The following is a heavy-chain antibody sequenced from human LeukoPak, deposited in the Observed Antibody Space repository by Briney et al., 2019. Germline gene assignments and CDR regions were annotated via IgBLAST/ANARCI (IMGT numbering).Heavy chain of an antibody. V-gene: IGHV4-39*01. D-gene: IGHD3-3*01. CDR3: VRHEWNYYYYYVDV. Sequence: SETLSLTCTVSSGSISSSRYYWGWIRQPPGKGLEWIGSIYYSGSTYYNPSLKSRVTISVGTSKNQFSLKLTSVTAADTAMYYCVRHEWNYYYYYVDVWGKGTTVTVSS. J-gene: IGHJ6*03. CDR1: SGSISSSRYY. CDR2: IYYSGST.